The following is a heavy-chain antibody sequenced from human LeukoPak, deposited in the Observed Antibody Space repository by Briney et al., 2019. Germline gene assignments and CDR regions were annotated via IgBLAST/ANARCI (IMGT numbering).Heavy chain of an antibody. CDR1: GGSISSSSYY. CDR2: IYYSGST. D-gene: IGHD6-19*01. CDR3: ARDPKHSSGWYGY. V-gene: IGHV4-39*07. J-gene: IGHJ4*02. Sequence: SETLSLTCTVSGGSISSSSYYWGWIRQPPGKGLEWIGSIYYSGSTYYNPSLKSRVTISVDTSKNQFSLKLSSVTAADTAVYYCARDPKHSSGWYGYWGQGTLVTVSS.